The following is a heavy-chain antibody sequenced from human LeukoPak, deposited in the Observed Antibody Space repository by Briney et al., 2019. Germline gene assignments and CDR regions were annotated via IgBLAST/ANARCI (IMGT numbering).Heavy chain of an antibody. J-gene: IGHJ6*03. V-gene: IGHV1-8*01. CDR3: ARVSGGVIMYYYYYMDV. D-gene: IGHD3-10*01. CDR1: GYTFTSYD. Sequence: ASVKVSCKASGYTFTSYDINWVRQATGQGLEWMGWMNPNSGNTGYAQKFQGRVTMTRNTSISTAYMELSSLRSEDTAVYYCARVSGGVIMYYYYYMDVWGKGTTVTVSS. CDR2: MNPNSGNT.